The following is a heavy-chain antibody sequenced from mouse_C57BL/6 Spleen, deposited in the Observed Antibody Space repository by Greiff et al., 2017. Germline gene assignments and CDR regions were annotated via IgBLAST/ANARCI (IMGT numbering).Heavy chain of an antibody. J-gene: IGHJ4*01. CDR3: TRRSDGYSRAMDY. CDR2: IDPETGGP. Sequence: QVQLQQPGAELVRPGASVTLSCKASGYTFTDYEMHWVKQTPVHGLEWIGAIDPETGGPAYNQKFKGKAILTADKSSSAAYMERRDLTSEDSAVYYCTRRSDGYSRAMDYWGQGTSVTVSS. V-gene: IGHV1-15*01. CDR1: GYTFTDYE. D-gene: IGHD2-3*01.